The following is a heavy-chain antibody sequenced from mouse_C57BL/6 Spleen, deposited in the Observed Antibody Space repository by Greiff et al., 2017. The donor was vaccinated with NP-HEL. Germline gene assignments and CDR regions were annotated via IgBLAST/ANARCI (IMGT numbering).Heavy chain of an antibody. Sequence: LQESGPGLVKPSQSLSLTCSVTGYSITSGYYWNWIRHFPGNKLEWMGYISYDGSNNYNPSLKNRISITRDTSKNQFFLKLNSVTTEDTATYYCARDSYYYGEEYFDVWGTGTTVTVSS. CDR3: ARDSYYYGEEYFDV. V-gene: IGHV3-6*01. CDR1: GYSITSGYY. CDR2: ISYDGSN. D-gene: IGHD1-1*01. J-gene: IGHJ1*03.